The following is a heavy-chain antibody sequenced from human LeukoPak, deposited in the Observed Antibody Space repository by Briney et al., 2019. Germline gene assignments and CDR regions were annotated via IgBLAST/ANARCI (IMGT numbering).Heavy chain of an antibody. Sequence: GGSLRLSCAASAFTFSRYNMNWVRKAPGKGLEWVSYISSSSSTIYYADSVKGRFTISRDNAKNSVYVQMNSLRAEDTAVYYCARDSGDSYFYYMDVWGKGTTVTVSS. V-gene: IGHV3-48*01. CDR1: AFTFSRYN. CDR2: ISSSSSTI. J-gene: IGHJ6*03. CDR3: ARDSGDSYFYYMDV.